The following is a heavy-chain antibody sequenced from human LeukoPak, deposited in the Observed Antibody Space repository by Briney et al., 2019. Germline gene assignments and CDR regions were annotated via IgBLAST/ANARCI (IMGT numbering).Heavy chain of an antibody. D-gene: IGHD2-15*01. CDR1: GGSFSGYY. Sequence: SETLSLTCAVYGGSFSGYYWSWIRRPPGKGLEWIGEINHSRSTNYNPSLKSRVTISVDTSKNQFSLKLRSVTAADTAVYYCAVEKYSPINDWGQGTLVTVP. J-gene: IGHJ4*02. V-gene: IGHV4-34*01. CDR2: INHSRST. CDR3: AVEKYSPIND.